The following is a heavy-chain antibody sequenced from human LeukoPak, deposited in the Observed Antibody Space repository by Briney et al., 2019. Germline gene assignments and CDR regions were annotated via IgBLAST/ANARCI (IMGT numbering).Heavy chain of an antibody. J-gene: IGHJ6*02. D-gene: IGHD3-16*01. CDR3: AKEVMEAGYYYYYGMDV. V-gene: IGHV3-53*01. CDR2: IYSGGST. CDR1: GFTVSSNY. Sequence: GGSLRLSCAASGFTVSSNYMSWVRQAPGKGLEWVSVIYSGGSTYYADSVKGRFTISRDNSKNTLYLQMNSLRAEDTAVYYCAKEVMEAGYYYYYGMDVWGQGTTVTVSS.